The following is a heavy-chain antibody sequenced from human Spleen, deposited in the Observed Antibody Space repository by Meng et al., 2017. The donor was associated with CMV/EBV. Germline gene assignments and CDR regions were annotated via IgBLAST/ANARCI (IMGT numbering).Heavy chain of an antibody. V-gene: IGHV1-18*01. CDR1: GYTFITYG. D-gene: IGHD1-26*01. CDR3: AIDRGTYLAYFDC. Sequence: ASVKVSCKASGYTFITYGMIWMRQAPGQVLEWMGWISTQNGNTNYAKKFQDRLTMTTDPSTSTVYMELRSLRSDDTAVYFCAIDRGTYLAYFDCWGQGTLVTVSS. J-gene: IGHJ4*02. CDR2: ISTQNGNT.